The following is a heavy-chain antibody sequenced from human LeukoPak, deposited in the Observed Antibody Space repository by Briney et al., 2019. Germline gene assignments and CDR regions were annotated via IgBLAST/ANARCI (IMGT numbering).Heavy chain of an antibody. D-gene: IGHD3-10*01. CDR1: GGSIRYGSYY. V-gene: IGHV4-61*02. CDR2: IYTSGTT. J-gene: IGHJ5*02. CDR3: ARSWGLAQSFGDPPRVWFDP. Sequence: SQTLSLTCTVSGGSIRYGSYYWSWIRQPAGRGLEWIGRIYTSGTTNYNPSLKSRATISLDTSTNQFSLKLSSVTAADTAMYFCARSWGLAQSFGDPPRVWFDPWGQGTLVTVSS.